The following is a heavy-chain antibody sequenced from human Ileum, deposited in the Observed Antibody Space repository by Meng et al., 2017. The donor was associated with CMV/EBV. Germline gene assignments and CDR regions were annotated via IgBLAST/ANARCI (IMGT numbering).Heavy chain of an antibody. CDR2: VKPNTGDT. CDR1: GYTFTGYY. CDR3: ARSDVAAAGNYYGLDV. J-gene: IGHJ6*01. D-gene: IGHD6-13*01. V-gene: IGHV1-2*02. Sequence: ASVKVSCKASGYTFTGYYIHWMRRAPGHGLEWMGWVKPNTGDTNYAQKFQDRVTITRDTSITTAYMELSRLRCDDTAVYYCARSDVAAAGNYYGLDVWGQGTSVTISS.